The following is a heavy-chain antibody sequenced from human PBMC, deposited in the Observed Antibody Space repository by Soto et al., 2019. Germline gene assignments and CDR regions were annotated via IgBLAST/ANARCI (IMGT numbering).Heavy chain of an antibody. CDR2: INHSGST. J-gene: IGHJ6*02. V-gene: IGHV4-34*01. CDR3: ARGRRSYDILTGYKYYYYYYGMDV. CDR1: GGSFSGYY. D-gene: IGHD3-9*01. Sequence: SETLSITCAVYGGSFSGYYWSWIRQPPGKGLEWIGEINHSGSTNYNPSLKSRVTISVDTSKNQFSLKLSSVTAADTAVYYCARGRRSYDILTGYKYYYYYYGMDVWGQGTTVTVSS.